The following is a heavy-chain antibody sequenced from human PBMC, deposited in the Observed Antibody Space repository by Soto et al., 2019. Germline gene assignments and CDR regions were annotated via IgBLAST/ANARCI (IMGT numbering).Heavy chain of an antibody. J-gene: IGHJ4*02. Sequence: EVQLVESGGGLVKPGGSLRLSCAASGFTFSNAWMSWVRQAPGKGLEWVGRIKSKTDGGTTDYAAPVKGRFTISRDDSKNTLYLQMNSLKTEDTAVYYCTTDEVTGYCSSTSGPFDYWGQGTLVTVSS. V-gene: IGHV3-15*01. CDR1: GFTFSNAW. CDR2: IKSKTDGGTT. CDR3: TTDEVTGYCSSTSGPFDY. D-gene: IGHD2-2*01.